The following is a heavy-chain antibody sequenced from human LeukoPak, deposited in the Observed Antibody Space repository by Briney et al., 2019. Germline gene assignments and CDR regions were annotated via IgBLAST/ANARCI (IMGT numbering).Heavy chain of an antibody. V-gene: IGHV1-46*01. D-gene: IGHD3-22*01. CDR1: GYIFTSYY. Sequence: GASVKVSCKASGYIFTSYYIHWVRQAPGQGLEWMGIINPSGGSTSYAQKFQGRVTITADESTSTAYMELSSLRSEDTAVYYCARVYYDSSGYYYDYWGQGTLVTVSS. J-gene: IGHJ4*02. CDR3: ARVYYDSSGYYYDY. CDR2: INPSGGST.